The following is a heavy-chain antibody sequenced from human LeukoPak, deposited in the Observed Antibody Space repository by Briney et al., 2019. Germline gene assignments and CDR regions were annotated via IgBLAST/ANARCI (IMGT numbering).Heavy chain of an antibody. CDR1: GFTFSSYA. V-gene: IGHV3-64*01. J-gene: IGHJ4*02. D-gene: IGHD6-19*01. CDR2: ISSNGGST. Sequence: GGSLRLSCAASGFTFSSYAMHWVRQAPGKGLEYASAISSNGGSTYYANSVKGRFTISRDNSKNTLYLQMGSLRAEDMAVYYCARDLSGWYSYGVDYWGQGTLVTVSS. CDR3: ARDLSGWYSYGVDY.